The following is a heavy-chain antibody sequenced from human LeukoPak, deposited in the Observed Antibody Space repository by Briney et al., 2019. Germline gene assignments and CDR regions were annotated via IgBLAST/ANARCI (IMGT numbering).Heavy chain of an antibody. D-gene: IGHD3-10*01. CDR1: GGSVNSGNYY. CDR3: ARGRVQFDP. V-gene: IGHV4-61*01. CDR2: IYYSGST. J-gene: IGHJ5*02. Sequence: SSETLSLTCTVSGGSVNSGNYYWSWIRQPPGKGLEWIGYIYYSGSTNYNPSLKSRVTISVDTSKNQFSLKLNSVTAADTAVYYCARGRVQFDPWGQGTLVTVSS.